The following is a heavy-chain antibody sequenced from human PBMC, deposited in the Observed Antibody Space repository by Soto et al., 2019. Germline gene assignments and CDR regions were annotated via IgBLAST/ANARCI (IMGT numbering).Heavy chain of an antibody. CDR1: GGTFSSYA. V-gene: IGHV1-69*13. J-gene: IGHJ6*02. CDR3: ASGCTNGVCPSGGYYYGMDV. D-gene: IGHD2-8*01. Sequence: SVKVSCKASGGTFSSYAISWVRQAPGQGLEWMGEIIPIFGTANYAQKFQGRVTITADESTSTAYMELSSLRSEDTAVYYCASGCTNGVCPSGGYYYGMDVWGQGTTVTVSS. CDR2: IIPIFGTA.